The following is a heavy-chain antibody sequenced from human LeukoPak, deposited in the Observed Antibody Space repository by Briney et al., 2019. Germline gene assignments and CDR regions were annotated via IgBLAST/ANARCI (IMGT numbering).Heavy chain of an antibody. CDR1: GFTVSSNY. CDR3: ARDRRKFTYYYDSSVPGAFDI. CDR2: IYSGGST. D-gene: IGHD3-22*01. J-gene: IGHJ3*02. V-gene: IGHV3-66*01. Sequence: GGSLRLSCAASGFTVSSNYMSWVRQAPGKGLEWVSVIYSGGSTYYADSVKGRFTISRDNSKNTLYLQMNSLRAEDTAVYYCARDRRKFTYYYDSSVPGAFDIWGQGTMVTVSS.